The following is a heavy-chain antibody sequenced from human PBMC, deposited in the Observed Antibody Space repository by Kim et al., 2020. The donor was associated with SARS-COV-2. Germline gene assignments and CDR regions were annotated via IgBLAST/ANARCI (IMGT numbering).Heavy chain of an antibody. J-gene: IGHJ4*02. CDR2: ISGSGGST. CDR1: GFTFSSYA. CDR3: AKGSLKRGDYARLFDY. D-gene: IGHD4-17*01. Sequence: GGSLRLSCAASGFTFSSYAMSWVRQAPGKGLEWVSAISGSGGSTYYADSVKGRFTISRDNSKNTLYLQMNSLRAEDTAVYYCAKGSLKRGDYARLFDYWGQGTLVTVSS. V-gene: IGHV3-23*01.